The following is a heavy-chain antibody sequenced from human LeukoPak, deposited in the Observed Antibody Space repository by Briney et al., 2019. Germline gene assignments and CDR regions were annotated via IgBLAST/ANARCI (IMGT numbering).Heavy chain of an antibody. J-gene: IGHJ4*02. D-gene: IGHD5-18*01. CDR1: GFIVSSNY. CDR3: ARDRADGYNYGDYFDN. Sequence: GSLRLSCAGSGFIVSSNYMSWVRQAAGKGLEWVSVIYGSGRTYYADSVKGRFTISRDNSKNTVYLQMDSLRAEDTAVYYCARDRADGYNYGDYFDNWGQGTLVTVSS. V-gene: IGHV3-66*01. CDR2: IYGSGRT.